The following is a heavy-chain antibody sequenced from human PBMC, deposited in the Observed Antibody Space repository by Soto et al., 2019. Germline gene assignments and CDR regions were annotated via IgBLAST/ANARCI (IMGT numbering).Heavy chain of an antibody. V-gene: IGHV2-5*02. CDR3: AHSFTMIVPGPGWFDP. J-gene: IGHJ5*02. CDR1: GFSLSTSGGG. D-gene: IGHD3-22*01. Sequence: SGPTLVNPTQTLTLTCTFSGFSLSTSGGGVGWIRQPPGKALEWLALIYWDDDKRYSPSLKSRLTITKDTSKNQVVITMTNMDPVDTATYYCAHSFTMIVPGPGWFDPWGQGTLVTVSS. CDR2: IYWDDDK.